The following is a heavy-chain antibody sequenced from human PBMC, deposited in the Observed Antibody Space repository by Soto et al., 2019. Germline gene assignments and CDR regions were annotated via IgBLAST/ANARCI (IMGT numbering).Heavy chain of an antibody. CDR3: AKDSPVGATKFEFDY. J-gene: IGHJ4*02. D-gene: IGHD1-26*01. CDR1: GFTFSSYD. CDR2: IGTAGDP. V-gene: IGHV3-13*05. Sequence: EVQLVESGGGLVQPGGSLRLSCAASGFTFSSYDMHWVRQATGKGLEWVSAIGTAGDPYYPGSVKGRFTISRDNAKNSLYLQMNSLRAEDTAVYYCAKDSPVGATKFEFDYWGQGTLVTVSS.